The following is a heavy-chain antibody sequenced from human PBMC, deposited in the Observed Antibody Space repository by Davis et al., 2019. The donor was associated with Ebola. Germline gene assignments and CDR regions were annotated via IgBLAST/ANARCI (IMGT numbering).Heavy chain of an antibody. J-gene: IGHJ6*02. Sequence: GESLKISCKGSGFAFKNYGMHWVRQAPGKGTEWVTFIRYDGNKESYADSVKGRFTISRDNSRNTLNLEMNGLRVEDTGVYYCARELQFGMDAWGQGTMVTVSS. CDR3: ARELQFGMDA. CDR2: IRYDGNKE. D-gene: IGHD4-11*01. V-gene: IGHV3-30*02. CDR1: GFAFKNYG.